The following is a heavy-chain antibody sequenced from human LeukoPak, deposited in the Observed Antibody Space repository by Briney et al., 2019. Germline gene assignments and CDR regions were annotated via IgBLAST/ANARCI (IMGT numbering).Heavy chain of an antibody. D-gene: IGHD3-10*01. CDR3: AKRDAKISGSDSFDI. CDR2: IWNDGSHE. V-gene: IGHV3-33*06. J-gene: IGHJ3*02. CDR1: GFTFSKYG. Sequence: GGSLRLSCAGSGFTFSKYGMHWVRQAPGKALEWVAVIWNDGSHENYAGSVKGRFTISRDNSENALYLQMSSLRAEDTAMYFCAKRDAKISGSDSFDIWGQGTMVTVSS.